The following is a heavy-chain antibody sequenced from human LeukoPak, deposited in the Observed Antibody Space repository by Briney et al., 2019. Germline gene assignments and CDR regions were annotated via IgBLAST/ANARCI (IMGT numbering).Heavy chain of an antibody. CDR3: ARDNGGANDAFDI. Sequence: ASVKVSCKASEYTFTSYAMNWVRQAPGLGLEWMGWINTNTGNPTYAQGFTGRFVFSLDTSVSTAYLQISNLKAEDTALYYCARDNGGANDAFDIWGQGTMVTVSS. J-gene: IGHJ3*02. CDR2: INTNTGNP. V-gene: IGHV7-4-1*02. D-gene: IGHD4-23*01. CDR1: EYTFTSYA.